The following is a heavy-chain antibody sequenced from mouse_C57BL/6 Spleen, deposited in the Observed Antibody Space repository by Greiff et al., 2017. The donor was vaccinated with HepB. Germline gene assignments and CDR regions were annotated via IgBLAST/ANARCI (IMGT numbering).Heavy chain of an antibody. Sequence: QVHVKQSGAELVKPGASVKMSCKASGYTFTTYPIEWVKQNHGKSLEWIGNFHPYNDDTKYNEKFKGKATLTVEKSSSTVYLERSRLTSDDSAVYCGARGGYGSLDYWGQGTTLTVSS. CDR3: ARGGYGSLDY. CDR2: FHPYNDDT. D-gene: IGHD1-1*01. V-gene: IGHV1-47*01. CDR1: GYTFTTYP. J-gene: IGHJ2*01.